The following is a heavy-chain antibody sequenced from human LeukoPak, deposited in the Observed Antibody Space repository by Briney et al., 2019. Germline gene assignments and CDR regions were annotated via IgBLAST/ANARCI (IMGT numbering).Heavy chain of an antibody. V-gene: IGHV3-23*01. CDR1: GFTFSIYA. Sequence: GGSLRLSCAASGFTFSIYAMSWVRQAPGKGLEWVSTISTSGGNTYYADSVKGRFTISRDNSKNTLHLQMNSLRAEDTAVYYCASGRQLGYWGQGTLVAVSS. D-gene: IGHD6-13*01. CDR2: ISTSGGNT. J-gene: IGHJ4*02. CDR3: ASGRQLGY.